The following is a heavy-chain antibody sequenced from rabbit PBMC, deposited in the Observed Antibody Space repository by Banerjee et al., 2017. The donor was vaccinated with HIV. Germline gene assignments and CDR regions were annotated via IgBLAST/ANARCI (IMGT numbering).Heavy chain of an antibody. J-gene: IGHJ4*01. V-gene: IGHV1S40*01. D-gene: IGHD6-1*01. CDR1: GFSLSNNYV. CDR3: ARRHAAVGYAMDL. Sequence: QSLEESGGDLVKPGASLTLTCTASGFSLSNNYVMCWVRQAPGKGLEWIACIYTSSGSAYYASWAKGRFTISKTSSTTVTLQMTSLTAADTATYFCARRHAAVGYAMDLWGPGTLVTVS. CDR2: IYTSSGSA.